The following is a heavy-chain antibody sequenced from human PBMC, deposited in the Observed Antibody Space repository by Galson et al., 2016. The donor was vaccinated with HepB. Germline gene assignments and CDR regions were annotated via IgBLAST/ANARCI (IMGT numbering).Heavy chain of an antibody. CDR1: GYTFTTFG. V-gene: IGHV1-18*04. CDR2: ISGYDGTT. Sequence: SVKVSCKASGYTFTTFGIAWVRRAPGQGLEWMGWISGYDGTTHYAQNLQGRTTMTADTSTTTVHMELRSLRSDDTAMYYCARSGDGNWFETWGQGTPVTVSS. D-gene: IGHD7-27*01. CDR3: ARSGDGNWFET. J-gene: IGHJ5*02.